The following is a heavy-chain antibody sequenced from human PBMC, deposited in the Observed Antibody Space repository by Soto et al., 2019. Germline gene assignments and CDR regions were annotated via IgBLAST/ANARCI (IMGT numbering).Heavy chain of an antibody. V-gene: IGHV1-46*01. CDR1: GYTFTSYY. Sequence: QVQLVQSGAEVKKPGASVKVSCKASGYTFTSYYMHWVRQAPGQGLEWMGIINPSSGSTSYAQKFQGRVTMTRDTSTSTVYMELSSLRSEDTAVYYCARGLDPERMTTVTTLFDPWGQGTLVTVSS. J-gene: IGHJ5*02. CDR3: ARGLDPERMTTVTTLFDP. D-gene: IGHD4-17*01. CDR2: INPSSGST.